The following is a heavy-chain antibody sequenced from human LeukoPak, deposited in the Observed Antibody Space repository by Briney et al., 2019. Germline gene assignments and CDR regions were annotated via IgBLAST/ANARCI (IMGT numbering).Heavy chain of an antibody. J-gene: IGHJ5*02. V-gene: IGHV4-30-4*01. CDR2: IYYSGST. Sequence: SPPETLSLTCTVSGGSISSGDYYWSWIRQPPGKGLEWIGYIYYSGSTYYNPSLKSRVTISVDTSKNQFSLKLSSVTAADTAVYYCARDLYGDYPDPWGQGTLSPSPQ. CDR1: GGSISSGDYY. D-gene: IGHD4-17*01. CDR3: ARDLYGDYPDP.